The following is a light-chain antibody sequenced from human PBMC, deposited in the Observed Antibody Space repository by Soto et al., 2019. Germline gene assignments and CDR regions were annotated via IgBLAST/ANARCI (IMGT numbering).Light chain of an antibody. V-gene: IGKV1-5*03. CDR2: KAS. J-gene: IGKJ5*01. CDR3: QQFKSYQVT. CDR1: QNINRE. Sequence: DIQMTQSPSTLSASVGDRVTIACRASQNINRELAWYQQKPGKAPNLLIYKASSLESGVPLRFSGSGSGTEFTLTISSLQTDDSATYYCQQFKSYQVTFGQGTRREMK.